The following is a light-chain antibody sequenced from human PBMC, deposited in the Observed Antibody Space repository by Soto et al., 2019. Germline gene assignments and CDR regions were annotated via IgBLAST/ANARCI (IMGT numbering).Light chain of an antibody. V-gene: IGLV2-8*01. CDR1: SRDVGGYNY. J-gene: IGLJ1*01. Sequence: QAALTQPTSASGSPGQSVAISCPGTSRDVGGYNYVSWYQQHPGKAPKLMIYEVNKRPSGVPDRFSGSKSGNTASLTVSGLQAEDEADYYCSSYAGSSNVFGTGTKVTAL. CDR2: EVN. CDR3: SSYAGSSNV.